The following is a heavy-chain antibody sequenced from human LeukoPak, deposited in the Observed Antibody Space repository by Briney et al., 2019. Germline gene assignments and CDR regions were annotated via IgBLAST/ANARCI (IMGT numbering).Heavy chain of an antibody. J-gene: IGHJ5*02. D-gene: IGHD6-13*01. Sequence: GGSLRLSCAASGFNFSNYWMHWVRQAPGRGLVWVSRVNPDGTLTTYTDSVRGRFTISRDNSKNMLYLDMNSLRIEDTSLYFCARVGRGSSWLDPWGQGALISVSS. V-gene: IGHV3-74*01. CDR2: VNPDGTLT. CDR1: GFNFSNYW. CDR3: ARVGRGSSWLDP.